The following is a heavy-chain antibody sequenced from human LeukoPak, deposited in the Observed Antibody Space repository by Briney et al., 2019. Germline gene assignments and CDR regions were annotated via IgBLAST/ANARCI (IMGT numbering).Heavy chain of an antibody. CDR3: ARRLPYYGMDV. CDR1: GFTFSSYE. CDR2: IGGIGSIM. Sequence: GGSLRLSCAASGFTFSSYEIHWVRQAPGKGLEWVSKIGGIGSIMYADSVKGRFTISTDSAKSSVYLQMNSMRAEDTAVYYCARRLPYYGMDVWGQGTTVTVSS. V-gene: IGHV3-48*03. J-gene: IGHJ6*02.